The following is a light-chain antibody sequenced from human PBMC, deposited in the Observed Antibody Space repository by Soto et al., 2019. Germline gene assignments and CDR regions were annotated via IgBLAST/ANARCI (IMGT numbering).Light chain of an antibody. CDR2: DAS. CDR1: QNINNY. Sequence: DIQMTQSPSSLSASVGNRNTITCQASQNINNYLNWYQQKPGRAPKLLIYDASNLEAGVPSRFRGSGSGTDFTFTISRLQPEDIATYYCQQYENRPTVGQGTRLDIK. J-gene: IGKJ5*01. CDR3: QQYENRPT. V-gene: IGKV1-33*01.